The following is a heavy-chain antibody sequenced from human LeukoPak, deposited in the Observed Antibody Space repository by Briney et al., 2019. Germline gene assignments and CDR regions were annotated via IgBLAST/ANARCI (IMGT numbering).Heavy chain of an antibody. CDR1: GYTLTELS. Sequence: ASVKVSCKVSGYTLTELSMHWVRQAPGKGLEWMGGFDPEDGETIYAQKFQGRVTMTEDTSTDTAYMELSSLRSEDTAVYYCATQIVVVPAAINNWFDPWGQGTLVTVSS. CDR3: ATQIVVVPAAINNWFDP. J-gene: IGHJ5*02. CDR2: FDPEDGET. D-gene: IGHD2-2*01. V-gene: IGHV1-24*01.